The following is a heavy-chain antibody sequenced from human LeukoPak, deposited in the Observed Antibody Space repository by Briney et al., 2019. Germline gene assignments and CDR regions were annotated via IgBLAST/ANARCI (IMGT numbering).Heavy chain of an antibody. D-gene: IGHD4-17*01. J-gene: IGHJ1*01. CDR2: IKQDGSEK. CDR1: GFTFSSYW. Sequence: GGSLRLSCAASGFTFSSYWMSWVRQAPGKGLEWVANIKQDGSEKYYVDSVKGRFTISRDNAKNSLYLQMNSLRAEDTAVYYCAKDLSPYGDYPQSEYFQHWGQGTLVTVSS. V-gene: IGHV3-7*01. CDR3: AKDLSPYGDYPQSEYFQH.